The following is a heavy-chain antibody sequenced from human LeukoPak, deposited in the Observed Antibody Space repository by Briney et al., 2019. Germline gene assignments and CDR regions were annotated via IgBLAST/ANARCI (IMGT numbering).Heavy chain of an antibody. CDR3: ARDGIAWFGDSLLYYGMDV. J-gene: IGHJ6*02. CDR2: ISSSSSYI. CDR1: GFTFSSYE. D-gene: IGHD3-10*01. V-gene: IGHV3-21*01. Sequence: GGSLRLSCAASGFTFSSYEMNWVRQAPGKGLEWVSSISSSSSYIYYADSVKGRFTISRDNAKNSLYLQMNSLRAEDTAVYYCARDGIAWFGDSLLYYGMDVWGQGTTVTVSS.